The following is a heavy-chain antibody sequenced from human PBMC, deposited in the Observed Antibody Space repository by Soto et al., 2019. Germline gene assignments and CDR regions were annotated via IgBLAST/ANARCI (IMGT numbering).Heavy chain of an antibody. V-gene: IGHV3-30-3*01. Sequence: QVQVVESGGGVVQPGTSLRLSCAASGFTFSVSAIHWVRQAPGKGLEWVAVISSDGSHQYCADSVRGRFTISRDNPKNTLYLQMNSLRAEDTAVYYCARPYCRSTRCYLYYYGMDVWGPGTTVTVSS. CDR3: ARPYCRSTRCYLYYYGMDV. CDR2: ISSDGSHQ. J-gene: IGHJ6*02. D-gene: IGHD2-2*01. CDR1: GFTFSVSA.